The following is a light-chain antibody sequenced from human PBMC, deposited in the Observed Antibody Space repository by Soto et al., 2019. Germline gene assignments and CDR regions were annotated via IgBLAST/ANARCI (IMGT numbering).Light chain of an antibody. J-gene: IGKJ2*01. CDR1: QSISSY. V-gene: IGKV1-39*01. CDR3: QQSYSTSVT. Sequence: DIQMTQSPSSLSASVGDRVTITCRASQSISSYLNWYQQKPGKAPKLLIYAASSLQSVVPSRFSDSRSGTDFTLTISTLQPEDFRTYSCQQSYSTSVTFGQGTKLEIK. CDR2: AAS.